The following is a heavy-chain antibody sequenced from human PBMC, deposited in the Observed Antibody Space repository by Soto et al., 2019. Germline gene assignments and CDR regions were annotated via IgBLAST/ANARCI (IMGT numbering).Heavy chain of an antibody. Sequence: SVKLSFRASVITRRRAAVQWMRHARGQRVEWIGRIVVGTGSTTYAQIVQERIAITRDMSTNTAYMELSGLRSDETAVYYCARDRYVEVAGTRYYYYGMDVCGQGTTVTVSS. D-gene: IGHD6-19*01. CDR2: IVVGTGST. J-gene: IGHJ6*02. V-gene: IGHV1-58*01. CDR1: VITRRRAA. CDR3: ARDRYVEVAGTRYYYYGMDV.